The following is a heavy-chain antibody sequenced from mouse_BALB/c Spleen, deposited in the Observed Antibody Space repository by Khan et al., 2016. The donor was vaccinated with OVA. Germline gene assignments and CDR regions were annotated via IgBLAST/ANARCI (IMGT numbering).Heavy chain of an antibody. J-gene: IGHJ4*01. Sequence: VQLQESGAELARPGASVKMSCKASGYTFTSNTMHWVKQRPGQGLEWIGYINPNSAYTNYNQNFKDKATLTADKSSSTAYMQLSSLTSDDSAVYYCARSTTVYSMDYWGQGTSVTVSS. D-gene: IGHD1-1*01. CDR1: GYTFTSNT. CDR3: ARSTTVYSMDY. CDR2: INPNSAYT. V-gene: IGHV1-4*01.